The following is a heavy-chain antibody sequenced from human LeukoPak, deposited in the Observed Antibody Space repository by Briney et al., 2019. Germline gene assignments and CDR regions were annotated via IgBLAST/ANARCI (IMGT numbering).Heavy chain of an antibody. V-gene: IGHV5-10-1*01. CDR2: IDPSESYT. Sequence: GESLKISCKGSGYRFTNYWISWVRQMPGKGLEWMGRIDPSESYTNYSPSFQGRVTISADKSISTAYLLWSSLKASETAMYYCARHYGGRDAFDIWGQETMVTVSP. CDR1: GYRFTNYW. D-gene: IGHD4-23*01. CDR3: ARHYGGRDAFDI. J-gene: IGHJ3*02.